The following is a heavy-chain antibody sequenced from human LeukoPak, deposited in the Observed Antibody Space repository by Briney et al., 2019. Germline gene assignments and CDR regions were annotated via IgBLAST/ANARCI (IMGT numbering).Heavy chain of an antibody. CDR3: ARDGDLTPAVPFDY. J-gene: IGHJ4*02. Sequence: GGSLRLSCAASGFIFSTYEMNWVRQAPGKGLEWVSYISSSGSTIYYADSVKGRFTISRDNAKNSLCLQMNSLRAEDTAIYYCARDGDLTPAVPFDYWGQGTLVTVSS. CDR1: GFIFSTYE. V-gene: IGHV3-48*03. D-gene: IGHD6-25*01. CDR2: ISSSGSTI.